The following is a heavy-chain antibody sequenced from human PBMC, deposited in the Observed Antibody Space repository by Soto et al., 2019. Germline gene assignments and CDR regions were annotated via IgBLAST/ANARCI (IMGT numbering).Heavy chain of an antibody. V-gene: IGHV4-39*07. D-gene: IGHD1-26*01. J-gene: IGHJ4*02. CDR1: GGSISRSNYH. CDR3: ARDLGGSIGY. Sequence: SETLSLTCNVSGGSISRSNYHWGWIRQPPGKGLEWIGSVYYSGSTYYNPSLKSRVTISVDTSKNQFSLKLSSVTAADTAVYYCARDLGGSIGYWGQGTLVTVS. CDR2: VYYSGST.